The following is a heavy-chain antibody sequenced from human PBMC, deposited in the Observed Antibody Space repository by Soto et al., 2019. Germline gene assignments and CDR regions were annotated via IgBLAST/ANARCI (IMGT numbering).Heavy chain of an antibody. J-gene: IGHJ4*02. D-gene: IGHD2-15*01. Sequence: QVQLVESGGGVVQPGRSLRLSCAASGFTFSSYGMHWVRQDPGKGLEWVAVISYDGSNKYYADSVKGRFTISRDNSKNTLYLQMNSLRAEDTAVYYCAKDPGLYCSGGSCYSADYWGQGTLVTVSS. CDR2: ISYDGSNK. CDR1: GFTFSSYG. CDR3: AKDPGLYCSGGSCYSADY. V-gene: IGHV3-30*18.